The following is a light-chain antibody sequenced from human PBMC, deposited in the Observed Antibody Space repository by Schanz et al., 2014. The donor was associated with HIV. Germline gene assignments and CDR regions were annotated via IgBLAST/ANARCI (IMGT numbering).Light chain of an antibody. Sequence: QSALTQPASVSGSPGQSITISCSGTSSDIGGSDYVSWYQQHPGRAPKVLIYDVRDRPSGVSNRFSGSKSGNTASLTISGLRAEDESDYYCSSYTSSSTQVFGTGTKLTVL. V-gene: IGLV2-14*03. CDR2: DVR. CDR1: SSDIGGSDY. CDR3: SSYTSSSTQV. J-gene: IGLJ1*01.